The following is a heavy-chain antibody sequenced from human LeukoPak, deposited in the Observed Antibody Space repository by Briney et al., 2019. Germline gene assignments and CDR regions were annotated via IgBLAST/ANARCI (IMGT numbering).Heavy chain of an antibody. D-gene: IGHD1-26*01. CDR2: ITSSSSYI. Sequence: GGSLRLSCAASGFTFTSYNMNWVRQAPGKGLEWVSSITSSSSYIYYADSVKGRFTISRDNAKNSLYLQMNSLRVEDTAVYYCARDPYSGNYGAYYYYYMDVWGKGTTVTISS. CDR1: GFTFTSYN. CDR3: ARDPYSGNYGAYYYYYMDV. J-gene: IGHJ6*03. V-gene: IGHV3-21*06.